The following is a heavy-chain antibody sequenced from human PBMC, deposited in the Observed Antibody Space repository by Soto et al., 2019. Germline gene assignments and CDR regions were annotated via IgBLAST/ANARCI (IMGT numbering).Heavy chain of an antibody. CDR1: GYTFTSYG. D-gene: IGHD5-18*01. V-gene: IGHV1-18*01. Sequence: ASVKVSCKASGYTFTSYGISWVRQAPGQGLEWMGWISAYNGNTNYAQKLQGRVTMTTDTSTSTAYMELRSLRSDDTAVYYCARDLTAMVTGDWFDPWGQGTLVTVSS. CDR3: ARDLTAMVTGDWFDP. J-gene: IGHJ5*02. CDR2: ISAYNGNT.